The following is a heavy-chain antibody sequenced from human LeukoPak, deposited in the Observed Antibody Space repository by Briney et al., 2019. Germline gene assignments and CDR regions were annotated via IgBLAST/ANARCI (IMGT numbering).Heavy chain of an antibody. Sequence: GGSLRLSCAASGFTFDDYAVHWVRQVPGKGLEWVCFISGDGGSTYYADSVKGRFTVSRDNRKKSLHLQMNSLRPEDTALYYFTKDMIRAIFGQGYYHYYGMDVWGQGTTVTVSS. V-gene: IGHV3-43*02. J-gene: IGHJ6*02. CDR3: TKDMIRAIFGQGYYHYYGMDV. CDR2: ISGDGGST. CDR1: GFTFDDYA. D-gene: IGHD3-3*01.